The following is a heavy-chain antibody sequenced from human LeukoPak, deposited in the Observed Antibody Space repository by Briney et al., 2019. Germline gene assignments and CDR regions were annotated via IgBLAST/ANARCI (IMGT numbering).Heavy chain of an antibody. CDR1: GFTFSTYA. V-gene: IGHV3-30-3*01. Sequence: GRSLRLSCVASGFTFSTYAMHWVRQAPGKGLEWVAVILYDGNNKYYADSVRGRFTISRDNSKNTLYLQMNSLRAEDTAVYYCARERGSSWYSGHGGFEAFDIWGQGTMVTVSS. J-gene: IGHJ3*02. CDR3: ARERGSSWYSGHGGFEAFDI. CDR2: ILYDGNNK. D-gene: IGHD6-13*01.